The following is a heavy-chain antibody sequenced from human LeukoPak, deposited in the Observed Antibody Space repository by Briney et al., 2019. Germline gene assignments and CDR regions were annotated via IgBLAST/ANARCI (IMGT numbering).Heavy chain of an antibody. CDR2: INSDGNSI. J-gene: IGHJ4*02. V-gene: IGHV3-74*01. CDR3: ARAGYYRFDY. CDR1: GFTFSSYA. Sequence: PGGSLRLSCAASGFTFSSYAMHWVRQAPGKGLVWVSRINSDGNSISYADSVKGRFTISRDNAKNTLYLQMNSLRAEDTAVYYCARAGYYRFDYWGQGTLLTVSS. D-gene: IGHD2/OR15-2a*01.